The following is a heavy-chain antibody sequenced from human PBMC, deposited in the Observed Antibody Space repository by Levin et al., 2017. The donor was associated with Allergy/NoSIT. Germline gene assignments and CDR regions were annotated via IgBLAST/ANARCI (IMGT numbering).Heavy chain of an antibody. Sequence: AGGSLRLSCAASGFTFSAYAMSWVRQAPGKGLEWVSSVSGSGGGTYYADSVKGRFTISRDSSKNTLYLQMNSLRAEDTAVYYCAKDRGYSSGWYFDYWGQGTLVTVSS. J-gene: IGHJ4*02. CDR3: AKDRGYSSGWYFDY. CDR1: GFTFSAYA. CDR2: VSGSGGGT. V-gene: IGHV3-23*01. D-gene: IGHD6-19*01.